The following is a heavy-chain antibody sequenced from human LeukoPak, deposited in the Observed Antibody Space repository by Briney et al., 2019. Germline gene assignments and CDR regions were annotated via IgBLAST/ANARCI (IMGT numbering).Heavy chain of an antibody. CDR2: IYHSGST. D-gene: IGHD1-26*01. CDR3: ARTMAYSIVGATMGDGAFDI. Sequence: SETLSLTCAVSGGSISSSNWWSWVRQPPGKGLESIGEIYHSGSTNYNPSLKSRVTISVDKSKNQFSLKLSSVTAADTAVYYCARTMAYSIVGATMGDGAFDIWGQGTMVTVSS. J-gene: IGHJ3*02. V-gene: IGHV4-4*02. CDR1: GGSISSSNW.